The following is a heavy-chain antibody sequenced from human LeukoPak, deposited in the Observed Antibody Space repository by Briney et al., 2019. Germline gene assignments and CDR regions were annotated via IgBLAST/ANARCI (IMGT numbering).Heavy chain of an antibody. CDR2: ISSSGRTI. CDR3: ARDNRYTVYGGWFDP. D-gene: IGHD5/OR15-5a*01. Sequence: GGSLRLSCAASGFTFSSYEMNWVRQAPGKGLEWVSYISSSGRTIYYADSVKARFTISRDDAKNSLFLQMNSLRAEDTAVYYCARDNRYTVYGGWFDPWGQGTLVTVSS. V-gene: IGHV3-48*03. J-gene: IGHJ5*02. CDR1: GFTFSSYE.